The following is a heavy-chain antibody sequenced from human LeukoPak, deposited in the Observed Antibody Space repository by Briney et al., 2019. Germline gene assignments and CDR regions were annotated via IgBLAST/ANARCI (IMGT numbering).Heavy chain of an antibody. CDR2: ISYDGSNK. V-gene: IGHV3-30*04. CDR3: ARDSVVATITGWFDP. J-gene: IGHJ5*02. D-gene: IGHD5-12*01. Sequence: QPGGSLRLSCAASGFTFSSYAMHWVRQAPGKGLEWVAVISYDGSNKYYADSVKGRFTISRDNPKNTLYLQMNSLRAEDTAVYYCARDSVVATITGWFDPWSQGTLVTVSS. CDR1: GFTFSSYA.